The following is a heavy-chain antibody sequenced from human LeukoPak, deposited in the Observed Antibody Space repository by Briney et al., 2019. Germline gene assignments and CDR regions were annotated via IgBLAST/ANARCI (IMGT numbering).Heavy chain of an antibody. J-gene: IGHJ4*02. CDR2: ISSSSSYT. CDR1: GFTFSDYY. V-gene: IGHV3-11*06. D-gene: IGHD3-10*02. CDR3: AGGAWDYVSDY. Sequence: PGGSLRLSCAASGFTFSDYYMSWIRQAPGKGLEWVSYISSSSSYTNYADSVKGRFTISRDNAKNSLYLQMNSLRAEDTAVYYCAGGAWDYVSDYWGQGTLVTVSS.